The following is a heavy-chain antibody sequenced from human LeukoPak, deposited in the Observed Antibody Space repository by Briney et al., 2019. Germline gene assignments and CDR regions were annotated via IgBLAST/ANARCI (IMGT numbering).Heavy chain of an antibody. CDR3: ARGETDSYGHQDAFDI. D-gene: IGHD5-18*01. Sequence: GGSLRLSRAASGFTYSSYAMHWVRQAPGKGLEGVAVISYDGSNKHYADSVKGRFTISRDNSKNTLYLQMNSLRAEDPAVYYCARGETDSYGHQDAFDIWGQGTMVTVSS. V-gene: IGHV3-30-3*01. J-gene: IGHJ3*02. CDR1: GFTYSSYA. CDR2: ISYDGSNK.